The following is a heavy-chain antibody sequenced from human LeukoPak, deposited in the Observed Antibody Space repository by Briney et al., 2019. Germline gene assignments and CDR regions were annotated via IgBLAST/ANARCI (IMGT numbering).Heavy chain of an antibody. J-gene: IGHJ3*02. CDR3: ARDLAGWTLLAFDI. Sequence: SVMIWLRAPGHTCSSDYMHWVRHAPLQVRESVAIINPSGGSTSYAQKSQGRVTMTRDTSTSTVYMELSGLKSEDTAVYYCARDLAGWTLLAFDIWGQGTMVNVS. CDR2: INPSGGST. D-gene: IGHD3/OR15-3a*01. CDR1: GHTCSSDY. V-gene: IGHV1-46*01.